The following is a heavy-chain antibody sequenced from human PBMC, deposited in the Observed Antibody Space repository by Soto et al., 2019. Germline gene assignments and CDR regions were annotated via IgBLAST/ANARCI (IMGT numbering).Heavy chain of an antibody. CDR2: ISASGAST. V-gene: IGHV3-23*01. CDR1: GFTFSSYA. J-gene: IGHJ4*02. CDR3: AKDRGYTQRFVLHY. D-gene: IGHD5-18*01. Sequence: GGSLRLSCAASGFTFSSYAMAWVRQAPGKGLEWVSGISASGASTYYADSVKGRFTISTYESKNTLFLRIYSLRAEDTPLYYCAKDRGYTQRFVLHYWGQGTLVTVSS.